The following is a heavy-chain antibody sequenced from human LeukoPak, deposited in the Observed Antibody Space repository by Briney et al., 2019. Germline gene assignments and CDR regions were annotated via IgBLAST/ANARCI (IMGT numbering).Heavy chain of an antibody. CDR3: ARDPPIYYDSSGS. V-gene: IGHV4-34*01. D-gene: IGHD3-22*01. CDR1: GGSFSGYY. CDR2: INHSGST. J-gene: IGHJ5*02. Sequence: SETLSLTCAVYGGSFSGYYWSWIRQPPGKGLEWIGEINHSGSTNYNPSLKSRVTISVDTSKNQFSLKLSSVTAADTAVYYCARDPPIYYDSSGSWGQGTLVTVSS.